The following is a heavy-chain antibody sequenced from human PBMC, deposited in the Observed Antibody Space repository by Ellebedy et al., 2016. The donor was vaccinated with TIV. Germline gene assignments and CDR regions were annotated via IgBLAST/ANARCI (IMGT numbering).Heavy chain of an antibody. CDR1: GGSIARGGFY. CDR3: ARTSGTFYFDS. Sequence: LRLXXTVSGGSIARGGFYWTWIRQHPGRSLEWLGYIYYTGSALYNPSLKSRLSISIDTSKNHFSLKLSSVTAADTALYYCARTSGTFYFDSWGQGTLVAVSS. V-gene: IGHV4-31*03. D-gene: IGHD1-26*01. J-gene: IGHJ4*02. CDR2: IYYTGSA.